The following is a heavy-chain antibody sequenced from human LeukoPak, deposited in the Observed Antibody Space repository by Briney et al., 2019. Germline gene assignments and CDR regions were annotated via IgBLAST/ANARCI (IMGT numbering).Heavy chain of an antibody. CDR2: IKQDGSEK. CDR3: AREVDGGYCGGGSCYAFDI. J-gene: IGHJ3*02. CDR1: GFTFSSYW. D-gene: IGHD2-15*01. V-gene: IGHV3-7*03. Sequence: PGGSLRLSCAASGFTFSSYWMSWVRQAPGKGLEWVANIKQDGSEKYYVDSVKGRFTISRDNAKNSLYLQMNGLRAEDTAVYYCAREVDGGYCGGGSCYAFDIWGQGTMVTVSS.